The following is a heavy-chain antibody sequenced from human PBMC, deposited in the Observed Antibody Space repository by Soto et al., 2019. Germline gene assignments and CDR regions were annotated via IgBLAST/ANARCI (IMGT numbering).Heavy chain of an antibody. D-gene: IGHD6-19*01. CDR3: ARHVGVPGTRGFDY. CDR2: VVHWGTS. V-gene: IGHV4-4*02. Sequence: QVQLQESGPGLVKPSETLSLTCAVSGASITDNIWWSWVRQSPGKGLEWIGEVVHWGTSNYNPSLGSRVTVSMASSKNQVSLTLISVTAADSAVYYCARHVGVPGTRGFDYWGQGILVTVSS. CDR1: GASITDNIW. J-gene: IGHJ4*02.